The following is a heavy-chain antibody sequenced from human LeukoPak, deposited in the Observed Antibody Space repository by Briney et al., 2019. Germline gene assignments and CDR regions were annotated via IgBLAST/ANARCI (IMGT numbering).Heavy chain of an antibody. V-gene: IGHV3-30*04. CDR1: GFTFSSYA. D-gene: IGHD2-15*01. CDR3: ARDDIVVVVAATLEP. CDR2: ISYDGSNK. Sequence: PGRSLRLSCAASGFTFSSYAMHWVRQAPGKGLEWVAVISYDGSNKYYADSVKGRFTISRDNSKNTLYLQMNSLRAEDTAVYYCARDDIVVVVAATLEPWGQGTLVTVSS. J-gene: IGHJ5*02.